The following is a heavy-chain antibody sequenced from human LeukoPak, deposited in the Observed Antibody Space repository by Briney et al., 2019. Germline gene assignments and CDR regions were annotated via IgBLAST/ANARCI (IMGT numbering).Heavy chain of an antibody. Sequence: SVKVSCKASGYTFSSYSISWVRQAPGQGLEWMGGIIPIFGTANYAQKFQGRVTITTDESTSTAYMELSSLRSEDTAVYYCARGPIVVVPAALVYFQHWGQGTLVTVSS. V-gene: IGHV1-69*05. J-gene: IGHJ1*01. D-gene: IGHD2-2*01. CDR3: ARGPIVVVPAALVYFQH. CDR1: GYTFSSYS. CDR2: IIPIFGTA.